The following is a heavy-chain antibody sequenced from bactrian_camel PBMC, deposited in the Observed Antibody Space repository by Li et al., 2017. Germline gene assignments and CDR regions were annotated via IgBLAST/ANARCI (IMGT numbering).Heavy chain of an antibody. V-gene: IGHV3S55*01. CDR2: IPNGRSA. Sequence: HVQLVESGGGSVQAGGSLRLSCQYTVDRACMAWFRQAPGKEREGVAAIPNGRSAVYAASVKDRFTISKDSAKNILYLQMHSLKTEDTAMYYCAARSVGWCPLFEHWLVKRAYTPGGYFANWGQGTQVTVS. J-gene: IGHJ6*01. CDR3: AARSVGWCPLFEHWLVKRAYTPGGYFAN. D-gene: IGHD1*01. CDR1: VDRAC.